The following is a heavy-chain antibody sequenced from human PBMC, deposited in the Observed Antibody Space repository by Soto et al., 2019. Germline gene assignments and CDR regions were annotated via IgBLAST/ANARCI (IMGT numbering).Heavy chain of an antibody. CDR2: MYSSGSS. CDR3: AREWSAFDY. CDR1: GVSITSYK. V-gene: IGHV4-59*01. J-gene: IGHJ4*02. Sequence: SETLSLTCTVSGVSITSYKLSWIRQSPGKGLEWIAYMYSSGSSSYNPSLKSRVTMSVDTSRNKYSLQLNSATAADTAVYYCAREWSAFDYWGQGILVTV. D-gene: IGHD2-15*01.